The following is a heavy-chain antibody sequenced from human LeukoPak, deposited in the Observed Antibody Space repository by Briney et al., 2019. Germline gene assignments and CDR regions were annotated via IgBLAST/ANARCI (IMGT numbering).Heavy chain of an antibody. CDR2: IYYSGST. CDR1: GGSISSSSYY. Sequence: SETLSLTCTVSGGSISSSSYYWGWIRQPPGKGLEWIGSIYYSGSTYYNPSLKSRVTISVDTSKNQFSLKLSSVTAADTAVYYCAREDHDYYYYIDVWGKGTTVTVSS. J-gene: IGHJ6*03. V-gene: IGHV4-39*07. CDR3: AREDHDYYYYIDV.